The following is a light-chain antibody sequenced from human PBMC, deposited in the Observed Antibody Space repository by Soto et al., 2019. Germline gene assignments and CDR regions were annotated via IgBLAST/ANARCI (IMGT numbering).Light chain of an antibody. J-gene: IGKJ4*01. CDR2: GAS. Sequence: EIVLTQSPGTLSLSPGERATLSCRASQSVSSSYLAWYQQKPGQTPRLLIYGASSRATGIPDRFSGSGSGTEFTLTINGLQSEHFALYWCQQYDNWPPTFGGGTKVDIK. CDR3: QQYDNWPPT. V-gene: IGKV3-20*01. CDR1: QSVSSSY.